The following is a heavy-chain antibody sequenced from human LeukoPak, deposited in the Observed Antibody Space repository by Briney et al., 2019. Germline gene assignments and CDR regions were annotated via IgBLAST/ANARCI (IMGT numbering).Heavy chain of an antibody. CDR3: ARDGPIYDILTGPLRGGWFDP. Sequence: SETLSLTCTVSGGSISSSSYYWGWIRQPPGKGLEWIGSIYYSGSTYYNPSLKSRVTISVDKSKNQFSLKLSSATAADTAVYYCARDGPIYDILTGPLRGGWFDPWGQGTLVTVSS. D-gene: IGHD3-9*01. CDR2: IYYSGST. V-gene: IGHV4-39*07. CDR1: GGSISSSSYY. J-gene: IGHJ5*02.